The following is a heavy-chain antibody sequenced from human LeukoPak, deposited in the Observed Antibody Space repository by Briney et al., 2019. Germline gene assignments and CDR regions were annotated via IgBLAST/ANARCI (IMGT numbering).Heavy chain of an antibody. Sequence: PARSLRLSCAASGFTFSSYGMHWVRQAPGKGLEWVAVISYDGSNKYYADSVKGRFTISRDNSKNTLYLQMNSLRAEDTAVYYCAKSYYYDSSGYSDYWGQGTLVTVSS. CDR1: GFTFSSYG. J-gene: IGHJ4*02. CDR2: ISYDGSNK. V-gene: IGHV3-30*18. D-gene: IGHD3-22*01. CDR3: AKSYYYDSSGYSDY.